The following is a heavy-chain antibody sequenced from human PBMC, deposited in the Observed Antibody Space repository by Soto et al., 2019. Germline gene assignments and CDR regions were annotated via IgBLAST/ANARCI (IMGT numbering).Heavy chain of an antibody. CDR3: AREDMRGTQH. Sequence: PSETLSLTCTVSGGSISSDYWSWIRQPPGKGLEWIGYIYYSGSTNYNPSLKSRVTISVDTSKNQFSLKLSSVTAADTAVYYCAREDMRGTQHWGQGALVTVSS. D-gene: IGHD1-1*01. V-gene: IGHV4-59*01. CDR1: GGSISSDY. CDR2: IYYSGST. J-gene: IGHJ1*01.